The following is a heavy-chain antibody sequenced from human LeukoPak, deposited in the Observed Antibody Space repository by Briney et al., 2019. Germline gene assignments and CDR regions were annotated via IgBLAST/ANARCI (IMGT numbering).Heavy chain of an antibody. CDR3: SRDLRGRDDY. CDR1: GFTFSSYG. Sequence: PGGSLRLSCAASGFTFSSYGMHWVRQAPGKGLVWVSRINEGGSVTDYADSVKGRFTISRDNAKNTLYLEMNSLRAEDTAVYYCSRDLRGRDDYWGQGTLVSVSS. D-gene: IGHD5-24*01. CDR2: INEGGSVT. V-gene: IGHV3-74*01. J-gene: IGHJ4*02.